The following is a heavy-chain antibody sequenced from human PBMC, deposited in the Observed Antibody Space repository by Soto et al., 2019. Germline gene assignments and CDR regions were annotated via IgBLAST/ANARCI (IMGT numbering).Heavy chain of an antibody. D-gene: IGHD3-10*01. CDR3: AGDPYYYGSAF. Sequence: QVQLVESGGGLVEPGGSLRLSCAASGFRFSDHYMTWIRQAPGKGLEWVSKISSGGTTMDYAESVKGRFTVSRDNAQNSLYLQMNGLRAEDTAVYYCAGDPYYYGSAFWGQGSLVTVSS. V-gene: IGHV3-11*01. J-gene: IGHJ4*02. CDR2: ISSGGTTM. CDR1: GFRFSDHY.